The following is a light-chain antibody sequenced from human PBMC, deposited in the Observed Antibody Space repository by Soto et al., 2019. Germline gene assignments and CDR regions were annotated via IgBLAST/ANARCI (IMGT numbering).Light chain of an antibody. CDR3: SSYTNINTRACV. CDR1: SGDIGSYNR. J-gene: IGLJ1*01. V-gene: IGLV2-14*01. CDR2: EVT. Sequence: QSALTQPASVSGSPGQSITISCTGTSGDIGSYNRVSWYQQHPGKAPKLIIYEVTDRPSVVSNRFSGSKSGNTASLTISGLQAEDEAEYSCSSYTNINTRACVFGTGTKGTV.